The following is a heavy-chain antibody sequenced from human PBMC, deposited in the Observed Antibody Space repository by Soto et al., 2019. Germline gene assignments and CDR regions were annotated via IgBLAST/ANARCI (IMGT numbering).Heavy chain of an antibody. Sequence: PGESRRRSWQYSGYRFTTYWIACVRQMPGKGLEWMGIIYPGDSDTRYSPSFQGQVTISADKSISTAYLQWSSLKASDTAMYYCARLSGGNSDAFDIWGQGKMVNVS. D-gene: IGHD2-15*01. V-gene: IGHV5-51*01. J-gene: IGHJ3*02. CDR2: IYPGDSDT. CDR3: ARLSGGNSDAFDI. CDR1: GYRFTTYW.